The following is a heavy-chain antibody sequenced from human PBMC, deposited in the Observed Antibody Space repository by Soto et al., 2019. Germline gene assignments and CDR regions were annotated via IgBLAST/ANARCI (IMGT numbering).Heavy chain of an antibody. D-gene: IGHD5-12*01. CDR2: INPNSGGT. J-gene: IGHJ6*02. V-gene: IGHV1-2*04. CDR3: ARNVDIDYYGMDV. CDR1: GYTFTGYY. Sequence: GASVKVSCKASGYTFTGYYMHWVRQAPGQGLEWMGWINPNSGGTNYAQKFQGWVTMTRDTSISTAYMELSRLRSDDTAVYYCARNVDIDYYGMDVWGQGTTVTVSS.